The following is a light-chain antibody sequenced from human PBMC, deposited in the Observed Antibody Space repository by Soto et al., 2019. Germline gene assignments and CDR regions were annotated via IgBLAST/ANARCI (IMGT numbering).Light chain of an antibody. CDR2: GAS. J-gene: IGKJ2*01. CDR3: QQYNNWPQT. Sequence: ERVMTQSPGTLSVSPGERATLSCRASQSVSSSLAWYQQKPGQAPRLLIYGASTRATGIPARFSGSASGTEFTPTISSLQSEDFAVYYCQQYNNWPQTFGQGTKLEIK. V-gene: IGKV3-15*01. CDR1: QSVSSS.